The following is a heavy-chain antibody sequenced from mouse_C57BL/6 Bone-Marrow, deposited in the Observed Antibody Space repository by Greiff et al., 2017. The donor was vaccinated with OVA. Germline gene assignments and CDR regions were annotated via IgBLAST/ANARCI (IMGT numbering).Heavy chain of an antibody. Sequence: EVMLVESGGDLVKPGGSLKLSCAASGFTFSSYGMSWVRQTPDKRLEWVATISSGGSYTYYPDSVKGRFTISRDNAKNTLYLQMSSLKSEDTAMYYCARHGLLWSTWFAYWGQGTLVTVSA. CDR1: GFTFSSYG. CDR2: ISSGGSYT. D-gene: IGHD2-1*01. J-gene: IGHJ3*01. V-gene: IGHV5-6*02. CDR3: ARHGLLWSTWFAY.